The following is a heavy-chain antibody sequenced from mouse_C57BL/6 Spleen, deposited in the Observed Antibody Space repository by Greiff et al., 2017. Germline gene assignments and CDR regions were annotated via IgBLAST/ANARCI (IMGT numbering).Heavy chain of an antibody. CDR3: ARIPSYYYGSSYHWYFDV. CDR2: IYWDDDK. D-gene: IGHD1-1*01. CDR1: GFSLSTSGMG. J-gene: IGHJ1*03. V-gene: IGHV8-12*01. Sequence: QVTLKESGPGILQSSQTLSLTCSFSGFSLSTSGMGVSWIRQPSGKGLEWLAHIYWDDDKRYNPSLKSRLTISKDTSRNQVFLKITSVDTADTATYYCARIPSYYYGSSYHWYFDVWGTGTTVTVSS.